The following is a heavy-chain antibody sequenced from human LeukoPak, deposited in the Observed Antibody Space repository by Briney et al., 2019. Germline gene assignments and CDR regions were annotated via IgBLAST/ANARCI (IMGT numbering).Heavy chain of an antibody. CDR3: AKRGVVIRVFLVGFHKEAYYFDS. Sequence: GSLRLSCAASGFTFSSYSMNWVRQAPGKGLEWVSSISSSSSYIYYADSVQGRSTISRDNPKNTLYLQINSLRAEDTAVYFCAKRGVVIRVFLVGFHKEAYYFDSWGQGALVTVSS. D-gene: IGHD3-10*01. V-gene: IGHV3-21*04. CDR2: ISSSSSYI. CDR1: GFTFSSYS. J-gene: IGHJ4*02.